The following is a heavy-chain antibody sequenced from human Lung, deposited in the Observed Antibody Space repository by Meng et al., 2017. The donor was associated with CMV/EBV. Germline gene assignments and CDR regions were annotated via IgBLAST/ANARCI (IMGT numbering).Heavy chain of an antibody. CDR3: AREYCASTGCYKGGRFDP. CDR2: FYYTGSA. J-gene: IGHJ5*02. V-gene: IGHV4-59*01. D-gene: IGHD2-2*02. CDR1: GDSISSFY. Sequence: SXTXSLXCSVTGDSISSFYWTWIRQSPGKGLEWIGYFYYTGSANYNPSLKSRVTISGDTSKNQFSLRLSSVTAADTAVYYCAREYCASTGCYKGGRFDPXGQGXLVTVSS.